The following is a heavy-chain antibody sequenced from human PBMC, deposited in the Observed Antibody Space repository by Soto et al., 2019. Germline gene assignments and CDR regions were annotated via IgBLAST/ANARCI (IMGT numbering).Heavy chain of an antibody. CDR2: IYYSGST. CDR1: GGSISSYY. V-gene: IGHV4-59*08. J-gene: IGHJ6*03. D-gene: IGHD2-2*01. CDR3: GRGSIVVVPAAEGDYYYYMDV. Sequence: SETLSLTCTVSGGSISSYYWSWIRQPPGKGLEWIGYIYYSGSTNYNPSLKSRVTISVDTSKNQFSLKLSSVTAADTAVYYCGRGSIVVVPAAEGDYYYYMDVWGKGTTVTVSS.